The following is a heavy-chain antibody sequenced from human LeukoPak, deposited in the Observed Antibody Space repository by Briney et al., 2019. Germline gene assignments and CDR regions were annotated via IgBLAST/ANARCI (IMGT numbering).Heavy chain of an antibody. CDR1: GGSFSGYY. CDR2: INHSGST. CDR3: ASSSLAAAEYYFDY. V-gene: IGHV4-34*01. D-gene: IGHD6-13*01. Sequence: SETLSLTCPVSGGSFSGYYWSWIRQPPGKGLEWIGEINHSGSTNYNPSLKSRVTISVDTSKNQFSLKLSSVTAADTAVYYCASSSLAAAEYYFDYWGQGTLVTVSS. J-gene: IGHJ4*02.